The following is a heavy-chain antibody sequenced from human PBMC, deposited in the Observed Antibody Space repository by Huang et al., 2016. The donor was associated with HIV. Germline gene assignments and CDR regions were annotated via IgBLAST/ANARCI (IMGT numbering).Heavy chain of an antibody. V-gene: IGHV1-18*01. CDR1: GYTFTSYG. D-gene: IGHD3-22*01. Sequence: QIQLMQSGPELKQPGASVKVSCKASGYTFTSYGITWVRQAPGQGPEWMGWISASSGDTEDAQKVQGRVTLTTDTSTNIADMELRSLRSDDTAKYYCARDPKYHRIGYYRQRRGIDIWGQGTMVIVSS. CDR2: ISASSGDT. J-gene: IGHJ3*02. CDR3: ARDPKYHRIGYYRQRRGIDI.